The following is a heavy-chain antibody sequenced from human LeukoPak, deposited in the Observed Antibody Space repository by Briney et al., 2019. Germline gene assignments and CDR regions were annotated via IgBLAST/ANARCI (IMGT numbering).Heavy chain of an antibody. J-gene: IGHJ6*02. CDR1: GGSISSYY. V-gene: IGHV4-59*08. CDR2: IYYSGST. CDR3: ARRGDYYGMDV. Sequence: SETLSLTCTVSGGSISSYYWSWIRQPPGKGLEWIGYIYYSGSTNYNPSLKSRVTISVDTSKNQFPLKLSSVTAADTAVYYCARRGDYYGMDVWGQGTTVTVSS.